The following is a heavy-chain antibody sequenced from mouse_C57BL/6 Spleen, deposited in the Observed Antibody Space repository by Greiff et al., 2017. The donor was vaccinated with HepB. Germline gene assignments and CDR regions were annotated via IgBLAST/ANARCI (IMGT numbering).Heavy chain of an antibody. J-gene: IGHJ2*01. CDR2: INPYNGGT. V-gene: IGHV1-19*01. D-gene: IGHD1-1*01. CDR1: GYTFTDYY. CDR3: ARGITTVVPYFDY. Sequence: VQLQQSGPVLVKPGASVKMSCKASGYTFTDYYMNWVKQSHGKSLEWIGVINPYNGGTSYNQKFKGKATLTVDKSSSTAYMELNSLTSEDSAVYYCARGITTVVPYFDYWGQGTTLTVSS.